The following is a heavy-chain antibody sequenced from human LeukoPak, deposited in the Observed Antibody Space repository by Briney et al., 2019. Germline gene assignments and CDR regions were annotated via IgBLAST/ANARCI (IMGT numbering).Heavy chain of an antibody. V-gene: IGHV4-34*01. CDR2: INHSGST. D-gene: IGHD6-13*01. J-gene: IGHJ5*02. CDR1: GGSFSGYY. CDR3: AREVGNRVSMIRFDP. Sequence: ASETLSLTCAVYGGSFSGYYWSWIRQPPGKGLEWIGEINHSGSTNYNPSLKSRVTISVDTSKNQFSLKLSSVTAADTAVYYCAREVGNRVSMIRFDPWGQGTLVTVSS.